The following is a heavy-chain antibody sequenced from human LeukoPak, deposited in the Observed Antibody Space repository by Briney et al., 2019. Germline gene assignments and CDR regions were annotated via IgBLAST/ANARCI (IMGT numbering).Heavy chain of an antibody. CDR2: IKPDGSEK. CDR3: SRNRGWFNFVS. CDR1: GFSISGYW. Sequence: GGSLRLSCAASGFSISGYWMSCVRQAPGKGLEWVANIKPDGSEKDYVDSLKGRFTISRDNAKNSLSLQMNSLRAEDTALYYCSRNRGWFNFVSWGQGTLVSVSS. J-gene: IGHJ4*02. D-gene: IGHD6-19*01. V-gene: IGHV3-7*01.